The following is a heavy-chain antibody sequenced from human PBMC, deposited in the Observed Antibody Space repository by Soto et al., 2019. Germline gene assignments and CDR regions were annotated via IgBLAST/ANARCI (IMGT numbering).Heavy chain of an antibody. J-gene: IGHJ4*02. CDR3: ARRAGGYSSGWSDY. Sequence: QVQLQESGPGLVKPSETLSLTCTVSGGSISSYYWSWIRQPPGKGLEWIGYIYYSGSTNYNPSLKSRVTISVDTSKNQFSLKLSSVTAADTAVYYCARRAGGYSSGWSDYWGQGTLVTVSS. D-gene: IGHD6-19*01. CDR1: GGSISSYY. V-gene: IGHV4-59*01. CDR2: IYYSGST.